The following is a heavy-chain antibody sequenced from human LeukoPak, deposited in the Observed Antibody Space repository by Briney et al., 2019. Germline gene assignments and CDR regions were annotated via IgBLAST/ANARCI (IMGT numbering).Heavy chain of an antibody. D-gene: IGHD2-2*02. CDR1: GGPFSGYY. CDR3: ARGIIVVVPAAIRFDP. J-gene: IGHJ5*02. V-gene: IGHV4-34*01. CDR2: INHSGST. Sequence: SETLSLTCAVYGGPFSGYYWSWIRQPPGKGLEWIGEINHSGSTNYNPSLKSRVTISVDTSKNQFSLRLSSVTAADTAVYYCARGIIVVVPAAIRFDPWGQGTLVTVSS.